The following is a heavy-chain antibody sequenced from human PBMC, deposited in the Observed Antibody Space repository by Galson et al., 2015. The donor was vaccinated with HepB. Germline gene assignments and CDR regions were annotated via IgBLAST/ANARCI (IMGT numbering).Heavy chain of an antibody. CDR3: ARVWPYCSGGSCYGRVRNWFDP. CDR2: INPNSGGT. J-gene: IGHJ5*02. CDR1: GYTFTGYY. V-gene: IGHV1-2*04. D-gene: IGHD2-15*01. Sequence: SVKVSCKASGYTFTGYYMHWVRQAPGQGLEWMGWINPNSGGTNYAQKFQGWVTMTRDTSISTAYMELSRLRSDDTAVYYCARVWPYCSGGSCYGRVRNWFDPWGQGTLVTVSS.